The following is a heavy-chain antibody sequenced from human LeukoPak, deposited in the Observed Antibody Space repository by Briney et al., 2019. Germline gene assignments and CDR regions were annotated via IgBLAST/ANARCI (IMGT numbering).Heavy chain of an antibody. V-gene: IGHV3-21*01. D-gene: IGHD4-17*01. CDR2: ISSSSSYI. Sequence: GGSLRLSCAASGFTFSSYSMNWVRQAPGKGLEWVSSISSSSSYIYYADSVKGRFTISRDDAKNSLYLQMNSLRAEDTAVYYCASLRDYGDFFDYWGQGTLVTVSS. J-gene: IGHJ4*02. CDR3: ASLRDYGDFFDY. CDR1: GFTFSSYS.